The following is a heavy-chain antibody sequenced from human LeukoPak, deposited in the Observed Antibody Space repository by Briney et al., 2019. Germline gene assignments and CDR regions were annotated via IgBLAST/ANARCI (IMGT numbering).Heavy chain of an antibody. V-gene: IGHV4-59*01. D-gene: IGHD3-3*01. CDR2: IYYSGST. Sequence: SETLSLTCTVSGGSISSYYWSWIRQPPGKGLEWIGYIYYSGSTNYNPSLKSRVTISVDTSKNQFSLKLSSVTAADTAVYYCARTLRITIFGVVIKSYYYYMGVWGKGTTVTVSS. CDR3: ARTLRITIFGVVIKSYYYYMGV. J-gene: IGHJ6*03. CDR1: GGSISSYY.